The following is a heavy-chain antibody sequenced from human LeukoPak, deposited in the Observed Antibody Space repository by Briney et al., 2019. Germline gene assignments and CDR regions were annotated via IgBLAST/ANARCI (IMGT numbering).Heavy chain of an antibody. D-gene: IGHD3-9*01. CDR2: INPSGGST. CDR1: GYTFTSYY. J-gene: IGHJ4*02. CDR3: ARGDDILTGYYMAYFDY. V-gene: IGHV1-46*01. Sequence: ASVKVSCKASGYTFTSYYMHWVRQAPGQGLEWMGIINPSGGSTSYAQKFQGRVTMTRDTSTSTVYMELNSLRAEDTAVYYCARGDDILTGYYMAYFDYWGQGTLVTVSS.